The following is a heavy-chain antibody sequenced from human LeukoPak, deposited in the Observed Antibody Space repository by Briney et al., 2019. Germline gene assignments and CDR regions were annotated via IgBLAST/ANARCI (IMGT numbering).Heavy chain of an antibody. D-gene: IGHD3-9*01. Sequence: SETLSLTCSVSGGSISSSSYYWGWIRQPPGKGLEWIGSIYYSGSTYYNPSLKSRVTISVDTSKNQFSLKLSSVTAADTAVYYCARCPNYDILTGYYPPRDYYYYMDVWGKGTTVTVSS. CDR1: GGSISSSSYY. V-gene: IGHV4-39*01. CDR2: IYYSGST. CDR3: ARCPNYDILTGYYPPRDYYYYMDV. J-gene: IGHJ6*03.